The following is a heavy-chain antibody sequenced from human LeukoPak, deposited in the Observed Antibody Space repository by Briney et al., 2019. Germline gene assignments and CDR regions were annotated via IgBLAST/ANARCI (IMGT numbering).Heavy chain of an antibody. CDR1: GGSFSGYY. J-gene: IGHJ5*02. D-gene: IGHD2-2*02. Sequence: SETLSLTCAVYGGSFSGYYWSWIRQPPGKGLESIGEINHSGSTNYNPSLKSRVTISVDTSKNQFSLKLSSVTAADTAVYYCARGRVVVVPAAIFSGWFDPWGQGTLVTVSS. V-gene: IGHV4-34*01. CDR2: INHSGST. CDR3: ARGRVVVVPAAIFSGWFDP.